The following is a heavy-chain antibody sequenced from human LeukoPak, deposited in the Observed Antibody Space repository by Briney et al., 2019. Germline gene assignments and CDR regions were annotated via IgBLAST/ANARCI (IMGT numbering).Heavy chain of an antibody. J-gene: IGHJ4*02. V-gene: IGHV4-30-4*01. Sequence: SQTLSLTCTVSGGSISSGDYYWSWIRQPPGKGLEWIGEINHSGSTNYNPSLKSRVTISVDTSKNHLSLRLSSVTAADTAVYYCARLSEKLNLFSSSSGFDYWGQGTLVTVSS. CDR1: GGSISSGDYY. CDR3: ARLSEKLNLFSSSSGFDY. D-gene: IGHD6-6*01. CDR2: INHSGST.